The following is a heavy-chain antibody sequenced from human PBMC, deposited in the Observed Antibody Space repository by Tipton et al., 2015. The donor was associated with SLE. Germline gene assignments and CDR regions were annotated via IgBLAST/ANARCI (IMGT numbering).Heavy chain of an antibody. CDR3: SRNLGCYYGMDV. D-gene: IGHD3-16*01. J-gene: IGHJ6*02. V-gene: IGHV3-66*01. CDR1: GFTVSSNY. Sequence: SLRLSCAASGFTVSSNYMSWVRQAPGKGLEWVSVIYRGGSTYYADSVKGRFTISRDNSKNTLYLQMNSLRAEDTAVYYCSRNLGCYYGMDVWGQGTTVTVSS. CDR2: IYRGGST.